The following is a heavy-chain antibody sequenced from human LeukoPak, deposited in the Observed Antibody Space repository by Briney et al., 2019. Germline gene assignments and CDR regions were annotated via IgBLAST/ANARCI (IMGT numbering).Heavy chain of an antibody. CDR3: ARVGRGVYGMDV. D-gene: IGHD3-10*01. Sequence: PGGSLRLSCAASGFTFSIRGMNWVRQAPGKGLGWVSYIINSGGTVYYTDSVQGRFTISRDNARNSLFLQMNSLRDEDTAVYYCARVGRGVYGMDVWGQGTTVTVSS. J-gene: IGHJ6*02. V-gene: IGHV3-48*02. CDR1: GFTFSIRG. CDR2: IINSGGTV.